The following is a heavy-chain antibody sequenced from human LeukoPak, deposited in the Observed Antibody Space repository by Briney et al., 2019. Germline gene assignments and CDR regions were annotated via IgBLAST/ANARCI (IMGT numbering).Heavy chain of an antibody. Sequence: GGSLRLSCAASGFTFDDYAMHWVRQAPGKGLEWVSGISWNSGSIGYADSVKGRFTISRDNAKNSLYLQMNSLRAEDTALYYCAKGQPTRYSSSWYFDYWSQGTLVTVSS. J-gene: IGHJ4*02. CDR1: GFTFDDYA. D-gene: IGHD6-13*01. V-gene: IGHV3-9*01. CDR3: AKGQPTRYSSSWYFDY. CDR2: ISWNSGSI.